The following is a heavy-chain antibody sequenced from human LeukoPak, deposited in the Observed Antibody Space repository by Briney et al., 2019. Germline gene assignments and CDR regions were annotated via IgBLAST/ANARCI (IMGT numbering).Heavy chain of an antibody. V-gene: IGHV4-59*01. CDR2: IDNTGNT. Sequence: PSETLSLTCTISRGSISSYYWSWLRQSPGKGLEWIASIDNTGNTNSNPSLKSRVTMSGDTSKNQFSLRLSSLIVEDTAVYYCARGRITIFGVVIPHFDNWGQGTLVTVSS. J-gene: IGHJ4*02. CDR3: ARGRITIFGVVIPHFDN. D-gene: IGHD3-3*01. CDR1: RGSISSYY.